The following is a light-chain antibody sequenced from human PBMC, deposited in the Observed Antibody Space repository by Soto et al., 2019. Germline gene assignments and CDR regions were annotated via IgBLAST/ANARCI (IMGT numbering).Light chain of an antibody. Sequence: EVVMTQSPATVSVSPGERATLSCRASQSVSTNLAWYQQKPGQAPRLLIYGASGRATAIPARFSGSGSGTEFTLTISSLQSEDCAIYYCQQYDKGPETFGQGTEV. CDR2: GAS. CDR1: QSVSTN. CDR3: QQYDKGPET. J-gene: IGKJ1*01. V-gene: IGKV3D-15*01.